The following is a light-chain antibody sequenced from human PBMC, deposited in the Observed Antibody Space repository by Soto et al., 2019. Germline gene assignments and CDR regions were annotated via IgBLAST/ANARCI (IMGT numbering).Light chain of an antibody. CDR3: QSYDSSNHVV. CDR1: SGSIASNY. CDR2: KDD. Sequence: NFMLTQPHSVSESPGKTVTISCTGSSGSIASNYVQWYQQRPGSAPTTVIYKDDQRPSGVPDRFSGSIDSSSNSASLTISGLKTEDGAYYYCQSYDSSNHVVFGGGTKVTVL. V-gene: IGLV6-57*02. J-gene: IGLJ2*01.